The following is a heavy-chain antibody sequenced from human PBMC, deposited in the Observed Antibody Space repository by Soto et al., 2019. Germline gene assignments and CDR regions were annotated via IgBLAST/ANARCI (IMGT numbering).Heavy chain of an antibody. D-gene: IGHD1-26*01. CDR1: GYTFTSYG. CDR3: AREHHYGGSSYGMDV. Sequence: GASVKVSCKASGYTFTSYGVRWVRQAPGQGLEWMGWISTYNGNTIYAQKLQGRDTISTHTSTNIAYMQLRSLRSDDTAVYYCAREHHYGGSSYGMDVWGQGTTVTVSS. J-gene: IGHJ6*02. CDR2: ISTYNGNT. V-gene: IGHV1-18*04.